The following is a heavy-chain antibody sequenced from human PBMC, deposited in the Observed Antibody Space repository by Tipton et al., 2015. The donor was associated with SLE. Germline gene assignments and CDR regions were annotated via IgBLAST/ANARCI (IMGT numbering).Heavy chain of an antibody. CDR1: GGSVTADH. V-gene: IGHV4-59*02. CDR3: AKLVEGGGGLGD. D-gene: IGHD1-26*01. Sequence: GLVKPSETLSITCTVSGGSVTADHWNWIRQSPGKGLEWIGQSIYRGGPTYNPSLKSRVAMSLDTSKNQFSLTLTSVTADDTAVYYCAKLVEGGGGLGDWGQGTLVTVSS. J-gene: IGHJ4*02. CDR2: SIYRGGP.